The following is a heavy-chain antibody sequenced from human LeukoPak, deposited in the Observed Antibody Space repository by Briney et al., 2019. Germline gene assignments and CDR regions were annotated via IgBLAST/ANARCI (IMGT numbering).Heavy chain of an antibody. Sequence: GASVKVSCKASGYTFTSYYMHWVRQAPGHGLEWMGWINPNSGGTNYAQKFQGRVTMTRGTSISTAYMELNRLTSDDTAVYYCARAYSPTSWGLAAADYYYMDVWGKGTTVTVSS. J-gene: IGHJ6*03. D-gene: IGHD6-13*01. V-gene: IGHV1-2*02. CDR3: ARAYSPTSWGLAAADYYYMDV. CDR1: GYTFTSYY. CDR2: INPNSGGT.